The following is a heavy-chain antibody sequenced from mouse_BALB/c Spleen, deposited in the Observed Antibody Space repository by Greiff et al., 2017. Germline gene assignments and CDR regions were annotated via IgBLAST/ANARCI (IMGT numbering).Heavy chain of an antibody. D-gene: IGHD2-10*02. CDR1: GYTFTSYW. V-gene: IGHV1S127*01. J-gene: IGHJ2*01. CDR2: IDPSDSYT. Sequence: VQLQQPGAELVKPGASVKMSCKASGYTFTSYWMHWVKQRPGQGLEWIGVIDPSDSYTSYNQKFKGKATLTVDTSSSTAYMQLSSLTSEDSAVYYCTREYGPVFDYWGQGTTLTVSS. CDR3: TREYGPVFDY.